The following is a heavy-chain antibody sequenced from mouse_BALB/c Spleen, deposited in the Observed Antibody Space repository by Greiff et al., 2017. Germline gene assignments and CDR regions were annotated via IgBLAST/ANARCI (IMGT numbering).Heavy chain of an antibody. CDR2: ISYSGST. Sequence: EVKLVESGPSLVKPSQTLSLTCSVTGDSITSGYWNWIRKFPGNKLEYMGYISYSGSTYYNPSLKSRISITRDTSKNQYYLQLNSVTTEDTATYYCARFYAPYYYAMDYWGQGTSVTVSS. CDR3: ARFYAPYYYAMDY. D-gene: IGHD2-3*01. J-gene: IGHJ4*01. V-gene: IGHV3-8*02. CDR1: GDSITSGY.